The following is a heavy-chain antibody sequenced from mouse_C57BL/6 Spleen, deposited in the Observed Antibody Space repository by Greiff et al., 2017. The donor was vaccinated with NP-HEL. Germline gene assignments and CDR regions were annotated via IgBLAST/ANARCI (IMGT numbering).Heavy chain of an antibody. CDR1: GYTFTSYW. V-gene: IGHV1-52*01. CDR3: ARGGMITKYFDV. CDR2: IDPSGSET. J-gene: IGHJ1*03. D-gene: IGHD2-4*01. Sequence: QVQLQQPGAELVRPGSSVKLSCKASGYTFTSYWMHWVKQRPIQGLEWIGNIDPSGSETHYNQKFKDKATLTVDKSSSTAYMQLSSLTSEDSAVYYCARGGMITKYFDVWGTGTTVTVSS.